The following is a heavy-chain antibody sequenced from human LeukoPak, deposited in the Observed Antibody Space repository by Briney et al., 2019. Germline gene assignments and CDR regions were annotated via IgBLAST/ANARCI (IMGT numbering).Heavy chain of an antibody. Sequence: GGSLRLSCAASGFTFSSYAMSWVRQAPGKGLEWVSSISSSGDYIYFAGSVKGRFTISRDNARNSLYLQMNSLRAEDTAVYYCATGAGQYYFDYWGQGTLVTVSS. V-gene: IGHV3-21*01. J-gene: IGHJ4*02. D-gene: IGHD1-1*01. CDR3: ATGAGQYYFDY. CDR1: GFTFSSYA. CDR2: ISSSGDYI.